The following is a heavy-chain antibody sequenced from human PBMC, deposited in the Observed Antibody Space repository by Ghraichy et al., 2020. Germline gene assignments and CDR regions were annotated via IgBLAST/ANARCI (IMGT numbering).Heavy chain of an antibody. J-gene: IGHJ4*02. CDR2: IYYSGST. CDR3: ARASKEVGATLSYFDY. Sequence: SETLSLTCTVSGGSISSGGYYWSWIRQHPGKGLEWIGYIYYSGSTYYNPSLKSRVTISVDTSKNQFSLKLSSVTAADTAVYYCARASKEVGATLSYFDYWGQGTLVTVSS. V-gene: IGHV4-31*03. CDR1: GGSISSGGYY. D-gene: IGHD1-26*01.